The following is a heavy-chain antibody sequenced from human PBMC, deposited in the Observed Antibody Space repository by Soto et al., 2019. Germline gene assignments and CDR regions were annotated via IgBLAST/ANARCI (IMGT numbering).Heavy chain of an antibody. CDR2: ISAYNGNT. CDR3: ARTEDWFDP. D-gene: IGHD2-15*01. CDR1: GYTFTDNH. J-gene: IGHJ5*02. Sequence: ASVKVSCKASGYTFTDNHVHWLRRAPGQGLEWMGWISAYNGNTNYAQKLQGRVTMTTDTSTSTAYMELRSLRSDDTAVYYCARTEDWFDPWGQGTLVTVSS. V-gene: IGHV1-18*04.